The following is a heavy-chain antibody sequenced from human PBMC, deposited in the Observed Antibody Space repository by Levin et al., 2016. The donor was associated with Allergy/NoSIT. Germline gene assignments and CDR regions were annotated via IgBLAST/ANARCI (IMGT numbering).Heavy chain of an antibody. CDR3: VKGAFYYYGSGSSVPFDI. J-gene: IGHJ3*02. Sequence: GGSLRLSCSASGFTFSNYAIHWVRQAPGKGLEYVSAISSNGGTTYYADSVKGRFTLSRDNSKNTVYLQMSSLRAEDTAVYYCVKGAFYYYGSGSSVPFDIWGQGTVVTVS. D-gene: IGHD3-10*01. V-gene: IGHV3-64D*06. CDR2: ISSNGGTT. CDR1: GFTFSNYA.